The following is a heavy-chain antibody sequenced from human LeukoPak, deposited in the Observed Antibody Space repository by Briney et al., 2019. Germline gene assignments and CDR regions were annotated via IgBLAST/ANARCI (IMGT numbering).Heavy chain of an antibody. CDR2: ISSSSSTI. CDR1: GFTFSSYG. Sequence: GGSLRLSCAASGFTFSSYGMTWVRQAPGKGLEWASYISSSSSTIYYADSVKGRFTISRDNAKNTLYLQMNSLRAEDTAVYYCARPGGSGSYALWGYWGQGTLVTVSS. CDR3: ARPGGSGSYALWGY. D-gene: IGHD3-10*01. V-gene: IGHV3-48*01. J-gene: IGHJ4*02.